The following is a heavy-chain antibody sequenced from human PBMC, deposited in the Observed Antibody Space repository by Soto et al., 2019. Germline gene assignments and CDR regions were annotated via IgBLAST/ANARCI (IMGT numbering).Heavy chain of an antibody. CDR2: IYYSGST. J-gene: IGHJ6*02. D-gene: IGHD6-13*01. V-gene: IGHV4-30-4*01. CDR1: GGSISSGDYY. Sequence: SETLSLTCTVSGGSISSGDYYWSWTRQPPGKGLEWIGYIYYSGSTYYNPSLKSRVTISVDTSKNQFSLKLSSVTAADTAVYYCARASAAAGNYYYYGMDVWGQGTTVTVSS. CDR3: ARASAAAGNYYYYGMDV.